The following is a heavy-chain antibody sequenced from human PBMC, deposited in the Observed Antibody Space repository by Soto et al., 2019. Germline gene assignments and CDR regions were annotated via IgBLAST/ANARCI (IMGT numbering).Heavy chain of an antibody. CDR1: GSTFTSHG. CDR2: VRTYNETI. V-gene: IGHV1-18*04. J-gene: IGHJ4*02. Sequence: ASVKFACRVSGSTFTSHGXGWVRQSPGHGIEWLGCVRTYNETIDCAPHLPGRLTMTTDTSTNTAYMELTNLKFDDTALYYRAYVGGYSTGDYSFDLWGQGSPVTISS. CDR3: AYVGGYSTGDYSFDL. D-gene: IGHD5-18*01.